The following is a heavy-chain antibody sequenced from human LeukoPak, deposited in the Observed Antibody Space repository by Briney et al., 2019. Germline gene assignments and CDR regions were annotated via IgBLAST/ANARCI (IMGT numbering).Heavy chain of an antibody. CDR1: GFTFSNYA. D-gene: IGHD6-19*01. Sequence: GGSLRLSCAASGFTFSNYAMTWIRQAPGKGLEWVSAITSGGSTYYADSVKGRFTISRDNSKNTLYLQMNSLRAEDTAVYYCAKGGEAVALWFDPWGQGTLVTVSS. CDR3: AKGGEAVALWFDP. CDR2: ITSGGST. V-gene: IGHV3-23*01. J-gene: IGHJ5*02.